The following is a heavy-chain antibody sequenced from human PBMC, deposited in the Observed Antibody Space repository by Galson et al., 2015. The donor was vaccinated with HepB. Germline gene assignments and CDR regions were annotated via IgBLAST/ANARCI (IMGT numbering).Heavy chain of an antibody. D-gene: IGHD6-25*01. CDR1: GFTFSRNG. Sequence: SLRLSCAASGFTFSRNGMHWVRQAPGKGLEWVEVIWHDGSNSYYADSVKGRFTISRDNSKNTLYLQMNSLRAEDTAVYYCAREDADIAAMTLDHWGQGTLVTVSS. CDR3: AREDADIAAMTLDH. J-gene: IGHJ4*02. CDR2: IWHDGSNS. V-gene: IGHV3-33*08.